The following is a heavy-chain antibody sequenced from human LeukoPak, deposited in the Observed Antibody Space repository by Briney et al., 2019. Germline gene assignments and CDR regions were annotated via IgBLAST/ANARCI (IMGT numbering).Heavy chain of an antibody. J-gene: IGHJ4*02. V-gene: IGHV3-48*03. D-gene: IGHD3-22*01. CDR1: GFTFSSYE. Sequence: GGSLRLSCAASGFTFSSYEMNWVRQAPGKGLEWVSYISSSGSTIYYADSLKGRFTISRDNAKNSLSLQMNSLRAEDTAVYYCARYYYDSSGYYYSDYWGQGTLVTVSS. CDR3: ARYYYDSSGYYYSDY. CDR2: ISSSGSTI.